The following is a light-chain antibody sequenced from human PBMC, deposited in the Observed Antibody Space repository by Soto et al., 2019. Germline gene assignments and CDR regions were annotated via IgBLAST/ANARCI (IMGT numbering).Light chain of an antibody. CDR1: HGIVYSDGKNY. J-gene: IGKJ1*01. V-gene: IGKV2-30*01. CDR2: NVS. Sequence: DVVMTQSPLSLPVTLGQSASLSCNSSHGIVYSDGKNYLTWFQQRPGQSPRRLIYNVSKRDSGVPDRVSSSGSCTDFSLKINRVEADDVGVYYCMQGTYWPRTFGQGTPVEIK. CDR3: MQGTYWPRT.